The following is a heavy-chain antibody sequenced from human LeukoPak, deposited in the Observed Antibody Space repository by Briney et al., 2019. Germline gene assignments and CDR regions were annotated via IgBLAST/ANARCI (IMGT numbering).Heavy chain of an antibody. D-gene: IGHD3-22*01. Sequence: PSETLSLTCTVSGGSISSYYWSWIRQPPGKGLEWIGYIYYSGSTNYNPSRKSRVTISVDTSKDQFSLKLSSVTAADTAVYYCAATYYYDSSGYYPGFFDYWGQGTLVTVSS. J-gene: IGHJ4*02. CDR2: IYYSGST. V-gene: IGHV4-59*01. CDR3: AATYYYDSSGYYPGFFDY. CDR1: GGSISSYY.